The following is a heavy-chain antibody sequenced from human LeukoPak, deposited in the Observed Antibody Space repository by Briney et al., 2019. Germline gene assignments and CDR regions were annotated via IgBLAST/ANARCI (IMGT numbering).Heavy chain of an antibody. V-gene: IGHV3-7*04. J-gene: IGHJ4*02. Sequence: SGGSLRLSCAASGFTFSTDWMSWVRQAPGKGLEWVANIKEDGSDKYYVDSVKGRFTISRDNAKNSLYLQMNGLRAEDTAVYYCARSRLKSDYWGQGTLVTVSS. CDR1: GFTFSTDW. D-gene: IGHD6-6*01. CDR3: ARSRLKSDY. CDR2: IKEDGSDK.